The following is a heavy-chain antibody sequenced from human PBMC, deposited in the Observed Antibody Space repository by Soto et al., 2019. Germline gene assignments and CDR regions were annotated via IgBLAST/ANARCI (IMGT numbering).Heavy chain of an antibody. Sequence: ASVKVSCKASGYTFIRYGISWVRQAPGQGLEWMGWISAYNGNTDYAQRFQGRVTMTTDTSTTTAYMELRSLTSDDTAVYYCARVGFCSSGSCALYSHDYFGMDVWGQGTTVTVSS. V-gene: IGHV1-18*01. CDR1: GYTFIRYG. J-gene: IGHJ6*02. D-gene: IGHD2-15*01. CDR3: ARVGFCSSGSCALYSHDYFGMDV. CDR2: ISAYNGNT.